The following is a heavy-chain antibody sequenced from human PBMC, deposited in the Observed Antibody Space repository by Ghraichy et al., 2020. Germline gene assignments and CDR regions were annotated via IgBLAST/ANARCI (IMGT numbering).Heavy chain of an antibody. CDR2: IYYSGST. D-gene: IGHD3-3*01. Sequence: SETLSLTCTVSGGSISSYYWSWIRQPPGKGLEWIGYIYYSGSTNYNPSLKSRVTISVDTSKNQFPLKLSSVTAADTAVYYCARHHETYYDFWSGYQDLSYYMDVWGKGTTVTVSS. V-gene: IGHV4-59*08. J-gene: IGHJ6*03. CDR1: GGSISSYY. CDR3: ARHHETYYDFWSGYQDLSYYMDV.